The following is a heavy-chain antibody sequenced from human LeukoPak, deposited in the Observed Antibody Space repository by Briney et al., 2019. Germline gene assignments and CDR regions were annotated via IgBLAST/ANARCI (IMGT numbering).Heavy chain of an antibody. CDR1: GFTFNNYA. Sequence: GGSLRLSCAASGFTFNNYAMNWVRQAPGKGLEWVSALSGGAGRTYYADSVKGRFTISRDNSKNTLYLQMNSLRAEDTAVYYCARDRVLYFYYGMDVWGQGTTVTVSS. V-gene: IGHV3-23*01. CDR3: ARDRVLYFYYGMDV. CDR2: LSGGAGRT. J-gene: IGHJ6*02. D-gene: IGHD2-21*01.